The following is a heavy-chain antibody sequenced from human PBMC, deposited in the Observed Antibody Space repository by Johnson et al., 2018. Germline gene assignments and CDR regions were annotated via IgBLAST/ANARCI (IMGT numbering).Heavy chain of an antibody. CDR1: GYTFTSYD. CDR3: ASSYDYGDLGAFDI. CDR2: MNPNSGNT. V-gene: IGHV1-8*01. Sequence: QVQLVQSGAEVKKPGSSVKVSCKASGYTFTSYDINWVRQATGQGLEWMGWMNPNSGNTGYAQKFQGRGTMTRNPSISTAYMELSSLRSEDTAVYYCASSYDYGDLGAFDIWGQGTMVTVSS. D-gene: IGHD4-17*01. J-gene: IGHJ3*02.